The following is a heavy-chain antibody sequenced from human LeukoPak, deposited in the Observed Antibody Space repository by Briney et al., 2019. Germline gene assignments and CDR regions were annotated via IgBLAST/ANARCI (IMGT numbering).Heavy chain of an antibody. V-gene: IGHV4-39*07. J-gene: IGHJ4*02. Sequence: PSETLSLTCTVSGGSISSSSYYWGWIRQPPGKGLEWIGSIYYSGSTYYNPSLKSRVTISVDTPKNQFSLKLSSVTAADTAVYYCASYSSWYGGGYYFDYWGQGTLVTVSS. CDR3: ASYSSWYGGGYYFDY. CDR2: IYYSGST. CDR1: GGSISSSSYY. D-gene: IGHD6-13*01.